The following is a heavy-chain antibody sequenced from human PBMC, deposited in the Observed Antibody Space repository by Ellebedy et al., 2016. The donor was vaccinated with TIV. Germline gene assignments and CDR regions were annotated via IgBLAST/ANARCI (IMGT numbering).Heavy chain of an antibody. J-gene: IGHJ6*02. CDR1: GFKFDDYA. D-gene: IGHD3-22*01. Sequence: PGGSLRLSCAASGFKFDDYAMHWVRQAPGKGLEWVSGINWNGGSRGYADSVRGRITVSRDNAKTSLFLQMNRLRVSDTALYYCVKYKKRDSSGYFYSFYGMDVWGQGTTVTVS. CDR2: INWNGGSR. CDR3: VKYKKRDSSGYFYSFYGMDV. V-gene: IGHV3-9*01.